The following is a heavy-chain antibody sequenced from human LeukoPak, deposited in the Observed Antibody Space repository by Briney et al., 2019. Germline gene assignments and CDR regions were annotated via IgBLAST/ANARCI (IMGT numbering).Heavy chain of an antibody. J-gene: IGHJ4*02. Sequence: SVKVSCKASGYTFTSYGISWVRQAPGQGLEWMGGIIPIFGTANYAQKFQGRVTITADESTSTAYMELSSLRSEDTAVYYCAIRYSSGWYYWGQGTLVTVSS. CDR1: GYTFTSYG. CDR2: IIPIFGTA. CDR3: AIRYSSGWYY. V-gene: IGHV1-69*13. D-gene: IGHD6-19*01.